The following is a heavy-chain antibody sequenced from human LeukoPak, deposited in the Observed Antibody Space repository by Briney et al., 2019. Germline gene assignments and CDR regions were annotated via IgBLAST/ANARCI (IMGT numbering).Heavy chain of an antibody. Sequence: SETLSLTCPGSGGSLSSYYWSWLRQPPGKGLEWIGYIYYSGSTNYNPSLKSRVTISVDASKNQFSLKLSSVTAADTAVYYCARDVPGGYWGQGTLVTVSS. D-gene: IGHD2-2*01. V-gene: IGHV4-59*01. CDR1: GGSLSSYY. J-gene: IGHJ4*02. CDR2: IYYSGST. CDR3: ARDVPGGY.